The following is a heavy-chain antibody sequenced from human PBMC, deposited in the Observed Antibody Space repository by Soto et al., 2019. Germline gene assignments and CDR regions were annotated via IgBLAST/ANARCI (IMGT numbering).Heavy chain of an antibody. D-gene: IGHD6-19*01. CDR1: GYSFTSYW. Sequence: GESLKISCKGSGYSFTSYWIGWVRQMPGKGLEWMGIIYPGDSDTRYSPSFQGQVTISADKSISTAYLQWSSLKASDTAMYHCARRMAAKGYYYYGMDVWGQGTTVTVSS. CDR3: ARRMAAKGYYYYGMDV. CDR2: IYPGDSDT. V-gene: IGHV5-51*01. J-gene: IGHJ6*02.